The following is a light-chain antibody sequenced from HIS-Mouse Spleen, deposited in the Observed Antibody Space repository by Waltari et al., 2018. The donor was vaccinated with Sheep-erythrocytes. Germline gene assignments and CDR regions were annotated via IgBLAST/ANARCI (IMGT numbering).Light chain of an antibody. CDR3: CSYAGSYNHV. J-gene: IGLJ1*01. CDR2: DVS. CDR1: SRDVGGYNY. V-gene: IGLV2-11*01. Sequence: QSALTQPRSVSGSPGQSVTISCTATSRDVGGYNYASCYQPHPGKAPKLLIYDVSKRPSGVPDRFSGSKSGNTASLTISGLQAEDEADYYCCSYAGSYNHVFATGTKVTVL.